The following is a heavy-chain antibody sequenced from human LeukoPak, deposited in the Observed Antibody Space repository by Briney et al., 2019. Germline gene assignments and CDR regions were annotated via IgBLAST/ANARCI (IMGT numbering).Heavy chain of an antibody. V-gene: IGHV3-23*01. CDR3: AKEPAANIDY. D-gene: IGHD2-2*01. CDR2: ITGSGSG. CDR1: GFTFRNYA. Sequence: PGGSLRLSCAASGFTFRNYALSWVRQAPGKGLEWVSGITGSGSGYYADSVKGRFTISRDNSKNTLYLQMNSLRAEDTAVYYCAKEPAANIDYWGQGTLVTVSS. J-gene: IGHJ4*02.